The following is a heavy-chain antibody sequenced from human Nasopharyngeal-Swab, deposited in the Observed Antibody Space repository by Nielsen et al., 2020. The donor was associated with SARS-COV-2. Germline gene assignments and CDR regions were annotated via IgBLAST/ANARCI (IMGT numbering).Heavy chain of an antibody. J-gene: IGHJ4*02. D-gene: IGHD1-26*01. Sequence: LKISCAASEFTTSRNSMHWVRQAPGKGLEWVAYISSSSSTSYYADSVKGRFTISRDNPKNSLYLQMNSLRDEDTALYYCARDVAIVGATLENWGQGTLVTVSS. V-gene: IGHV3-48*02. CDR1: EFTTSRNS. CDR2: ISSSSSTS. CDR3: ARDVAIVGATLEN.